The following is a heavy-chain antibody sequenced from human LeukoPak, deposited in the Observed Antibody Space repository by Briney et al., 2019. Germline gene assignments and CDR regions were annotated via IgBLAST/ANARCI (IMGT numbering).Heavy chain of an antibody. CDR3: ATDRGRYCSSTSCYDY. D-gene: IGHD2-2*01. CDR2: FDPEDGET. J-gene: IGHJ4*02. CDR1: GYTFTGYY. V-gene: IGHV1-24*01. Sequence: ASVKVSCKASGYTFTGYYMHWVRQAPGKGLEWMGGFDPEDGETIYAQKFQGRVTMTEDTSTDTAYMELSSLRSEDTAVYYCATDRGRYCSSTSCYDYWGQGTLVTVSS.